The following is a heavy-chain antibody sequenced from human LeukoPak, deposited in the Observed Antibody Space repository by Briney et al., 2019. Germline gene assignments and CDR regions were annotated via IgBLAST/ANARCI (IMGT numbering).Heavy chain of an antibody. Sequence: GGSLRLSCAASGFXVSSNYMSWVRQAPGKGLEWVSVIYSGGSTYYADSVKGRFTISRDNSKNTLYLQMNSLRAEDTAVYYCARSGLSLFRFDYWGQGTLVTVSS. CDR2: IYSGGST. CDR3: ARSGLSLFRFDY. CDR1: GFXVSSNY. D-gene: IGHD3-16*02. J-gene: IGHJ4*02. V-gene: IGHV3-66*01.